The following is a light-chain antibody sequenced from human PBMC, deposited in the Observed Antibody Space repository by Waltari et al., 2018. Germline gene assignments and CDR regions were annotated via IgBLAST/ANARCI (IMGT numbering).Light chain of an antibody. J-gene: IGKJ4*01. V-gene: IGKV3-15*01. CDR3: QQYNNWPLT. CDR2: GAS. Sequence: EIVMTQSPATLSVSPGERATLSCRASQSVSSNLAWYQQKPGQAPRLLIYGASTRATGIPARFSGSGFGTEFTLTISSLQSEDFAVYYCQQYNNWPLTFGGGT. CDR1: QSVSSN.